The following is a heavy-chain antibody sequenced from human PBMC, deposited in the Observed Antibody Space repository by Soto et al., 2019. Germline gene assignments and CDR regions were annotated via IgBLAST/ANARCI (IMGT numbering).Heavy chain of an antibody. V-gene: IGHV3-21*01. CDR2: ISSSSSYI. D-gene: IGHD3-22*01. Sequence: GGSLRLSCAASGFTFSNYSMNWVRQAQGKGLEWVSSISSSSSYIYYADSVKGRFTISRDNAKNSLYLQMNSLRAEDTAVYFFSRFYNSGYYLPYYYYGLDVWGQGTTVTVSS. CDR3: SRFYNSGYYLPYYYYGLDV. CDR1: GFTFSNYS. J-gene: IGHJ6*02.